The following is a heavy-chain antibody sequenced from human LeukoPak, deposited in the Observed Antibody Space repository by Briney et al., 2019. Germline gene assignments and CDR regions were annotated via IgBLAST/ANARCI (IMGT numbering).Heavy chain of an antibody. J-gene: IGHJ5*02. Sequence: MPSETLSLTCTVSGGSISSYYWSWLRQPPGKGLEWIGYIYYSGSTNYNPSLKSRVTISVDTSKNQFSLKLSSVTAADTAVYYCARAGPRLLWFGEPLGWFDPWGQGTLVTVSS. CDR2: IYYSGST. CDR3: ARAGPRLLWFGEPLGWFDP. CDR1: GGSISSYY. D-gene: IGHD3-10*01. V-gene: IGHV4-59*01.